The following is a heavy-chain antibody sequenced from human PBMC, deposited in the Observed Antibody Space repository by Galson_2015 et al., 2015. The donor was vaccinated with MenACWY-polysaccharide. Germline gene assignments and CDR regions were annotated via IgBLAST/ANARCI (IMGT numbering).Heavy chain of an antibody. V-gene: IGHV3-74*01. J-gene: IGHJ4*02. CDR3: GVVGGY. Sequence: SLRLSCAASGFTFRSYSMHWVRQAPGKGLVWVSRINGDGSTTTYADSVKGRFTISRDNTKNTLYVQMNSLRAEDTAVYYCGVVGGYWGQGTLVTVSS. D-gene: IGHD2-2*01. CDR2: INGDGSTT. CDR1: GFTFRSYS.